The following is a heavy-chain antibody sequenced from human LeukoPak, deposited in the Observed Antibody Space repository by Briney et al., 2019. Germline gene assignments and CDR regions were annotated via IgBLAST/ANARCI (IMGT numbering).Heavy chain of an antibody. CDR3: ARARGGDYFDY. D-gene: IGHD3-16*01. CDR2: IKQDGSEK. Sequence: PGGSLRLSCAASGFTFSSYWMSWVRQAPGKGREWVANIKQDGSEKYYVDSVKGRFTISRDNAKNSLYLQMNSLRAEDTAVYYCARARGGDYFDYWGQGTLVTVSS. J-gene: IGHJ4*02. CDR1: GFTFSSYW. V-gene: IGHV3-7*01.